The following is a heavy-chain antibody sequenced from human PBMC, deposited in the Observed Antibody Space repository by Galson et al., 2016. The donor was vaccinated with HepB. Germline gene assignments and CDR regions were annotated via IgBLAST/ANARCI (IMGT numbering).Heavy chain of an antibody. J-gene: IGHJ4*02. D-gene: IGHD4-23*01. CDR3: ARVAGNPGRTAYYDY. Sequence: TLSLTCTVSGGSINSGGFYWTWIRQNSGKGLEWIGNIYYSGTTHYNPSLKSRVTISEDTSNNQFSLKLTSVTAADTAVYYCARVAGNPGRTAYYDYWGLGTLVAVSS. V-gene: IGHV4-31*03. CDR1: GGSINSGGFY. CDR2: IYYSGTT.